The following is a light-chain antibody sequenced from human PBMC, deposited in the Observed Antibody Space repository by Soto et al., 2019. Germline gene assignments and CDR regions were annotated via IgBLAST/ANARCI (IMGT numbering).Light chain of an antibody. CDR2: DAS. V-gene: IGKV3-11*01. CDR1: QSVSNY. CDR3: QQRSNFPT. Sequence: EIVLTQAPATLSLSPLERATLSCRASQSVSNYLAWYQQKPGQAPRLLIYDASNRATGIPARFSGSGSGTDFTLTISSLEPEDFAVYYCQQRSNFPTFGQGTRLEIK. J-gene: IGKJ5*01.